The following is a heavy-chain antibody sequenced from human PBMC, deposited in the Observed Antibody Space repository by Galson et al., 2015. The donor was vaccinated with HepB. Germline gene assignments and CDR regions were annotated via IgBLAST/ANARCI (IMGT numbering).Heavy chain of an antibody. D-gene: IGHD6-19*01. CDR1: GYTFTSYY. Sequence: SVKVSCKASGYTFTSYYMHWVRQAPGQGLEWMGIINPSGGSTSYAQKFQGRVTMTRDTSTSTVYMELSSLRSEDTAVYYCARERNPRWVYSSGCSPDYWGQGTLVTVSS. V-gene: IGHV1-46*03. J-gene: IGHJ4*02. CDR2: INPSGGST. CDR3: ARERNPRWVYSSGCSPDY.